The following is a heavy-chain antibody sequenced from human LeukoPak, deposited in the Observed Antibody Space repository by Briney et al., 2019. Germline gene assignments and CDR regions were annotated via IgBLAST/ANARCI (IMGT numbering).Heavy chain of an antibody. D-gene: IGHD6-13*01. V-gene: IGHV4-59*01. Sequence: KTWETLSLTCTVSGGSISSYYWSWIRQPPGKGLEWIGYIYYSGSTNYNPSLKSRVTMSVDTSKNQFSLKLSSVTAADTAVYYCAREAAAGVDYWGQGTLVTVSS. CDR2: IYYSGST. CDR3: AREAAAGVDY. CDR1: GGSISSYY. J-gene: IGHJ4*02.